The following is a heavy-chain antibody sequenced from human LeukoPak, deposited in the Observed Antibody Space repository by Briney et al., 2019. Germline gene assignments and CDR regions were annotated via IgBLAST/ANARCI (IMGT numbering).Heavy chain of an antibody. CDR2: IYTSGST. CDR3: ARDTGISGDAFDI. J-gene: IGHJ3*02. V-gene: IGHV4-4*07. Sequence: SETLSFTCTVSGGSISSYYWSWIRQPAGKGLEWIGRIYTSGSTNYNHSLRSRVTMSVDTSKNQFSLKLSSVTAADTAVYYCARDTGISGDAFDIWGQGTMVTVSS. D-gene: IGHD1-14*01. CDR1: GGSISSYY.